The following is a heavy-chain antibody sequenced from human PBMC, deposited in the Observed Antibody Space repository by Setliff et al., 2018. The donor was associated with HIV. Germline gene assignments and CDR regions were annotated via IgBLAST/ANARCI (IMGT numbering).Heavy chain of an antibody. D-gene: IGHD3-22*01. CDR1: GGSFSGYY. J-gene: IGHJ4*02. Sequence: PSETLSLTCAVYGGSFSGYYWSWIRQPPGKGLEWIGEIIHSGSTNYNPSLKSRVTISVDTSKNQFSLKLSSVTAADTAVYHCARVADSSGYYHLDYWGQGTLVTVSS. V-gene: IGHV4-34*12. CDR2: IIHSGST. CDR3: ARVADSSGYYHLDY.